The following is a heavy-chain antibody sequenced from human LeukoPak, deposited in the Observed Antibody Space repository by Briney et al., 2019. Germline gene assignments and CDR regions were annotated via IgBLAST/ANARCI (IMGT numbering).Heavy chain of an antibody. CDR2: ISSSSSPI. V-gene: IGHV3-48*01. D-gene: IGHD3-22*01. CDR1: GFTFSSYS. Sequence: GGSLRLSCAASGFTFSSYSMNWVRQAPGKGLEWVSYISSSSSPIYYADSVKGRFTISRDNAKNSLYLQMNSLRAEDTAVYYCARSLRLYDSSGYYYGGPFDYWGQGTLVTVSS. CDR3: ARSLRLYDSSGYYYGGPFDY. J-gene: IGHJ4*02.